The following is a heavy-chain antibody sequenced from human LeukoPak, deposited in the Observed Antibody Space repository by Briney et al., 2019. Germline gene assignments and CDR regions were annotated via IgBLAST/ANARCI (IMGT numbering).Heavy chain of an antibody. CDR3: AKGLDY. CDR1: GGSINSGDYY. J-gene: IGHJ4*02. V-gene: IGHV4-61*02. Sequence: SETLSLTCTVSGGSINSGDYYWGWIRQHAGKGLEWIGRIYTSGTSNYNPSLKSRVTISLDTSKNQFSLTLSSVTAADTAVYYCAKGLDYWGQGILVTVSS. CDR2: IYTSGTS.